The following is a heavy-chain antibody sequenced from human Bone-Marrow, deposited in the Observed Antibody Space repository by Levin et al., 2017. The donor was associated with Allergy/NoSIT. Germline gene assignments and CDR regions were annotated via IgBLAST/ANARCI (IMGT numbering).Heavy chain of an antibody. D-gene: IGHD3-16*01. V-gene: IGHV1-3*01. CDR3: ARGRGNYYFDY. J-gene: IGHJ4*02. CDR1: GYTFKTYA. Sequence: ASVKVSCKTSGYTFKTYAIHWVRQAPGQRLEWMGWINAGDGKSEYSQKFQRRVTITRDTSASTAYMELSSLRSEDTAVYYCARGRGNYYFDYWGQGALVTVSS. CDR2: INAGDGKS.